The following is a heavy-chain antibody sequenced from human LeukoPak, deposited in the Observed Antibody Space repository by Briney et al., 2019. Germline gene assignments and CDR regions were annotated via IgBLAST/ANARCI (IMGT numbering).Heavy chain of an antibody. CDR2: IDHSGST. CDR1: GVSISSYY. V-gene: IGHV4-59*12. CDR3: ARSTYYYDSSGYLNWFDP. Sequence: PSETLSLTCTVSGVSISSYYWSWIRQPPGKGLEWIGYIDHSGSTYYNPTPKSRVTISVDRSKHQFSLKLSSVTAADTAVYYCARSTYYYDSSGYLNWFDPWGQGTLVTVSS. D-gene: IGHD3-22*01. J-gene: IGHJ5*02.